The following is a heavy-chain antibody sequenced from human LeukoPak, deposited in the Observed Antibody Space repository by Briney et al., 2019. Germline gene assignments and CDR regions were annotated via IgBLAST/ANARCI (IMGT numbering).Heavy chain of an antibody. Sequence: SETLSLTCAVYGGSFSDYYWSRIRQPPGKGLEWIGKINHSGSTNYNPSLKSRVTISVDTSKNQFSLKLSSVTAADTAVYYCARDQVVMITFGGVIEQRYYGMDVWGQGTTVTVSS. CDR2: INHSGST. CDR3: ARDQVVMITFGGVIEQRYYGMDV. J-gene: IGHJ6*02. D-gene: IGHD3-16*02. CDR1: GGSFSDYY. V-gene: IGHV4-34*01.